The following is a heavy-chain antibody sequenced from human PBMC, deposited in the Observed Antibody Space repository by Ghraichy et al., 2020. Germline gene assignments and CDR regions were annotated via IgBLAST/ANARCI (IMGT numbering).Heavy chain of an antibody. J-gene: IGHJ4*02. Sequence: GGSLRLSCAASGFTFSRYTMTWVRQAPGKGLEWVSSISGSGRNIFYADSLKGRFTISRDNAKNSLFLQMNSLRAEVTAVYYCARGDSGYDQLTDFWGQGALVIVSS. D-gene: IGHD5-12*01. CDR3: ARGDSGYDQLTDF. CDR1: GFTFSRYT. CDR2: ISGSGRNI. V-gene: IGHV3-21*06.